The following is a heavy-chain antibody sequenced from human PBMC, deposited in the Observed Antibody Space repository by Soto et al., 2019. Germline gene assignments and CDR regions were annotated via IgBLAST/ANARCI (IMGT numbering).Heavy chain of an antibody. CDR2: IYYSGST. J-gene: IGHJ4*02. D-gene: IGHD3-10*01. CDR1: GGSISSYY. V-gene: IGHV4-59*01. Sequence: SETLSLTCTVSGGSISSYYWSWIRQPPGKGLEWIGYIYYSGSTNYNPSLKSRVTISVDTSKNQFSLKLSSVTAADTAVYYCARDNRECLFDYWGQGTLVTVSS. CDR3: ARDNRECLFDY.